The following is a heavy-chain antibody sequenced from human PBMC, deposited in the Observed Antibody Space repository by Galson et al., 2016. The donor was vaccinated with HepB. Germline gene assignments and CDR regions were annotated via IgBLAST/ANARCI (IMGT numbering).Heavy chain of an antibody. CDR3: ARDMFGEYDQ. CDR2: MNPDGTTI. J-gene: IGHJ4*02. CDR1: GFTLSNYW. V-gene: IGHV3-74*01. D-gene: IGHD3-10*02. Sequence: SLRLSCAASGFTLSNYWVHWVRQSPGKGLVWVSRMNPDGTTINYGDSVRGRFTISRDSAKNTVYLQMNSLRVEDTAMYYCARDMFGEYDQWGRGTLVTVSS.